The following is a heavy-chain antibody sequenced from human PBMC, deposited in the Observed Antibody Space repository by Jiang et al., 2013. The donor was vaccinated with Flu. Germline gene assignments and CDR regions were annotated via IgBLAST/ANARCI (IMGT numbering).Heavy chain of an antibody. V-gene: IGHV3-7*03. CDR2: IKQDGSEK. J-gene: IGHJ5*02. D-gene: IGHD5-12*01. CDR3: ARGPGHSAYVDRFDP. Sequence: QLLESGGGLVQPGGSLRLSCAASGFTFSSYWMSWVRQTPGKGLEWVANIKQDGSEKYYVDSVKGRFTISRDNAKNSLYLQMNSLRDEDTAVYYCARGPGHSAYVDRFDPWGQGTLVTVSS. CDR1: GFTFSSYW.